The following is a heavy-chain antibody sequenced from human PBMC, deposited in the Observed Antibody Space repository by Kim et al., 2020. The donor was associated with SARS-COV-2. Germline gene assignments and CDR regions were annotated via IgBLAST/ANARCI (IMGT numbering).Heavy chain of an antibody. CDR3: TTEWLEYYYGMDV. D-gene: IGHD6-19*01. CDR1: GFTFSNAW. V-gene: IGHV3-15*01. J-gene: IGHJ6*02. Sequence: GGSLRLSCAASGFTFSNAWMSWVRQAPGKGLEWVGRIKSKTDGGTTDYAAPVKGRFTISRDDSKNTLYLQMNSLKTEDTAVYYCTTEWLEYYYGMDVWGQGTTVTVSS. CDR2: IKSKTDGGTT.